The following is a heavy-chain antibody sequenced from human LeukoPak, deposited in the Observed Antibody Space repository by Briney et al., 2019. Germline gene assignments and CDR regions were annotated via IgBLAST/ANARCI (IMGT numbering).Heavy chain of an antibody. D-gene: IGHD2-15*01. CDR1: EFTFSSYA. J-gene: IGHJ4*02. Sequence: GGSLRLSCAASEFTFSSYAMHWVRQAPGKGLEWVAVISYDGSNKYYADSVKGRFTISRDNSKNTLYLQMNSLRAGDRAVYYCARDQGRHCCGYSYYYYWGQGALVTVSS. CDR3: ARDQGRHCCGYSYYYY. CDR2: ISYDGSNK. V-gene: IGHV3-30*04.